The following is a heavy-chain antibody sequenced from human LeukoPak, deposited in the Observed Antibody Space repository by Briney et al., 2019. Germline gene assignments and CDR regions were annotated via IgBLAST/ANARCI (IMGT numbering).Heavy chain of an antibody. CDR1: GYTFTSYG. D-gene: IGHD2-15*01. CDR2: ISAYNGNT. Sequence: ASVKVSCKASGYTFTSYGISWVRQAPGQGLEWIGWISAYNGNTNYAQKLQGRVTMTTDTSTSTAYMELRSLRSDDTAVYYCARTDIVVVVAAYPGGYWGQGTLVTVSS. CDR3: ARTDIVVVVAAYPGGY. J-gene: IGHJ4*02. V-gene: IGHV1-18*01.